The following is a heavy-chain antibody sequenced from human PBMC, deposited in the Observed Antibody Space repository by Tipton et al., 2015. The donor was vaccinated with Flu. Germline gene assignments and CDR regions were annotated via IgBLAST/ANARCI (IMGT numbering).Heavy chain of an antibody. CDR3: AIRSGGFFDY. CDR2: INQDGSEN. V-gene: IGHV3-7*01. J-gene: IGHJ4*02. Sequence: AVSGFTFSSYWMTWVRQAPGKGLEWVAHINQDGSENYYVDSVKGRFTISRDNAKNSLYLQMNSLRAEDTAVYYCAIRSGGFFDYWGQGTLVTVSS. CDR1: GFTFSSYW.